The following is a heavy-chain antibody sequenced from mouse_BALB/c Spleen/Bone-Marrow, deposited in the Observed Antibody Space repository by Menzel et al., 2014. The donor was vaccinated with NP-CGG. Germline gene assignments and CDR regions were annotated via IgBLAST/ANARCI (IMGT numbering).Heavy chain of an antibody. Sequence: VHVKQSGPELVKPGASVKISCKASGYSFTGYFMNWVMQSHGKSLEWIGRINPYNGDTFYNQKFKGKATLTVDKSSSTAHMELRSLASEDSAVYYCARGYYDSSSWFAYWGRGTLVAVSA. V-gene: IGHV1-20*02. J-gene: IGHJ3*01. D-gene: IGHD1-1*01. CDR3: ARGYYDSSSWFAY. CDR1: GYSFTGYF. CDR2: INPYNGDT.